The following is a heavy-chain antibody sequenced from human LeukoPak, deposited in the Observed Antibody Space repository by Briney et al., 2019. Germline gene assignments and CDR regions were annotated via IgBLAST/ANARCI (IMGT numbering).Heavy chain of an antibody. CDR1: GFSFNTYS. CDR2: ISSSTSYV. D-gene: IGHD6-19*01. CDR3: AREEDSGWEFYRHDGMDV. V-gene: IGHV3-21*01. J-gene: IGHJ6*02. Sequence: KTGGSLRLSCAASGFSFNTYSMNWVRQAPGKGLEWVSSISSSTSYVYYADSVKGRFSISRDNAKNSLYLQMNSLRAEDTAVYYCAREEDSGWEFYRHDGMDVWGQGTTVTVSS.